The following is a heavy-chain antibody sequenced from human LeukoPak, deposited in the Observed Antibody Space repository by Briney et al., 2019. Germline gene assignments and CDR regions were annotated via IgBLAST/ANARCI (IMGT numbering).Heavy chain of an antibody. CDR3: ARGLGQQLVRDFDY. CDR1: GGSLSSSYY. D-gene: IGHD6-13*01. Sequence: SETLSLTCTVSGGSLSSSYYWGWIRQPPGKGLEWLGTIYYSGSTYYNPSLKSRVTISVDTSKNQFSLKLSSVTAADTAVYYCARGLGQQLVRDFDYWGQGTLVTVSS. J-gene: IGHJ4*02. V-gene: IGHV4-39*07. CDR2: IYYSGST.